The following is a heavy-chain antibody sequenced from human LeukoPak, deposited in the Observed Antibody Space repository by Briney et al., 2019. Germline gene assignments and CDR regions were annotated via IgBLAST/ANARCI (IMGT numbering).Heavy chain of an antibody. CDR1: GGSISSYY. V-gene: IGHV4-4*07. CDR2: IYTSGST. D-gene: IGHD3-10*01. CDR3: ARDLYYYGSGSYYNPYYFDY. J-gene: IGHJ4*02. Sequence: PSETLSLTCTVSGGSISSYYWSWIRQPAGKGLEWIGRIYTSGSTNYNPSLKSRVTMSVDTSKNQFSLKLSSVTAADTAVYYCARDLYYYGSGSYYNPYYFDYWGQGTLVTVPS.